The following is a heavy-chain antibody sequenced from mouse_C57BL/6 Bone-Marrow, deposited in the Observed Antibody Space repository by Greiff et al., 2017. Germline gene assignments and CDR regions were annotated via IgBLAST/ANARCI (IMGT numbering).Heavy chain of an antibody. CDR2: INPNNGGT. CDR1: GYTFTDYN. D-gene: IGHD5-1-1*01. Sequence: VQLQQSGPELVKPGASVKMSCKASGYTFTDYNMHWVKQSHGKSLEWIGYINPNNGGTSSNQKFKGKGTLTVNKSSSTAYMELRSLTSEDSAVYYCAKIVHTPYWGQGTTLTVSS. V-gene: IGHV1-22*01. CDR3: AKIVHTPY. J-gene: IGHJ2*01.